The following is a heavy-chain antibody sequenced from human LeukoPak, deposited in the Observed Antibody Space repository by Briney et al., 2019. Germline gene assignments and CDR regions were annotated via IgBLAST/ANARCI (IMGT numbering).Heavy chain of an antibody. CDR3: ARTVGSSKDFDY. V-gene: IGHV4-34*01. Sequence: SETLSLTCAVYGGSFSGYCWSWIRQPPGKGLEWIGEINHSGSTNYNPSLKSRVTISVDMSKNQFSLKLSSVTAADTAVYYCARTVGSSKDFDYWGQGTLVTVSS. CDR2: INHSGST. J-gene: IGHJ4*02. D-gene: IGHD6-6*01. CDR1: GGSFSGYC.